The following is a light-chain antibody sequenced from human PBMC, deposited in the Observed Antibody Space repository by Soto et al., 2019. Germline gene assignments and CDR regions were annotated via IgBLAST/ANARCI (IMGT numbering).Light chain of an antibody. CDR2: GAS. CDR3: HKYGSKHRT. CDR1: QNIFSNY. Sequence: EIALTRAPGPLTVSQWESATPSCRASQNIFSNYLTWYQQKPGQAPRRLIFGASIRATGIPDRFSGSGSVTXXXXXISRLVPDDVAVYFCHKYGSKHRTLGQATK. V-gene: IGKV3-20*01. J-gene: IGKJ1*01.